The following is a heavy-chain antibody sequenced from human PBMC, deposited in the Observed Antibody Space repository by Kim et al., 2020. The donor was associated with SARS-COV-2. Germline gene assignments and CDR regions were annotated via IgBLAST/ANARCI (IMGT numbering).Heavy chain of an antibody. CDR1: GFTFSDYY. CDR2: ISTSGSTI. CDR3: AKFCTSASCFIDS. V-gene: IGHV3-11*01. Sequence: GGSLRLSCAASGFTFSDYYMSWIRQAPGKGLEWVAYISTSGSTIYYADSLKGRFTISRDNTKNPMYLQMNSLRAEDTAVYYCAKFCTSASCFIDSWGQGTLLTLSS. J-gene: IGHJ4*02. D-gene: IGHD2-2*01.